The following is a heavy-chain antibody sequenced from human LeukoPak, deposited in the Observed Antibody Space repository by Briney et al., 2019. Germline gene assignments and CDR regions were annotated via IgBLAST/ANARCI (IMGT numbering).Heavy chain of an antibody. CDR2: IWYDGSNK. CDR3: ARDVAGYDILTGGDRFDI. V-gene: IGHV3-33*01. Sequence: GRSLRLSCAASGFTFSSYGMHWVRQAPGKGLEWVAVIWYDGSNKYYADSVKGRFTISRDNSKNTLYLQMNSLRAEDTAVYYCARDVAGYDILTGGDRFDIWGQGTMVTVSS. J-gene: IGHJ3*02. D-gene: IGHD3-9*01. CDR1: GFTFSSYG.